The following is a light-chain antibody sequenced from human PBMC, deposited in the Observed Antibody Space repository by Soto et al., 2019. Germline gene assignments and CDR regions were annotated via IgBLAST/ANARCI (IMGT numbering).Light chain of an antibody. V-gene: IGKV3-11*01. J-gene: IGKJ1*01. Sequence: EIVLTQSPATLSLSPGERATLSCRAIQSIGYYLALYQEKPGQAPRLLIYDASIRATGIPARFSGSWSGTDFTLTINGLEPEDSAVYYCQQRGNWPPTWTFGQGTKVDIK. CDR3: QQRGNWPPTWT. CDR2: DAS. CDR1: QSIGYY.